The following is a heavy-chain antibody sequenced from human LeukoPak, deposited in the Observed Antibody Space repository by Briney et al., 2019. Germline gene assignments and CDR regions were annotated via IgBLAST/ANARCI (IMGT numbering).Heavy chain of an antibody. CDR3: ARQTFNPDYLLDY. J-gene: IGHJ4*02. Sequence: GGSLRLSCAASGFTFSSYGMHWVRQAPGKGLEWVAVISYDGSNKYYADSVKGRFTISRDNSKNTLYLQMNSLRAEDTAVYYCARQTFNPDYLLDYWGQGTLVTVSS. V-gene: IGHV3-30*03. D-gene: IGHD2/OR15-2a*01. CDR1: GFTFSSYG. CDR2: ISYDGSNK.